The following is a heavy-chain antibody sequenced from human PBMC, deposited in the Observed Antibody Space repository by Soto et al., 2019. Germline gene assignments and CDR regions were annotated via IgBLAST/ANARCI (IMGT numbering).Heavy chain of an antibody. CDR2: IWYDGSKE. V-gene: IGHV3-33*01. CDR3: ARVEALRQFDI. CDR1: GFSFSSHG. J-gene: IGHJ3*02. Sequence: QVQLVESGGGVVQPGRSLRLSCAASGFSFSSHGMHWVRQAPGKGLEWVAVIWYDGSKEYYADSVKGRFTISRDNSKDTLYLQINSLRDDDTAVYYCARVEALRQFDIWGQGTMVTVSS.